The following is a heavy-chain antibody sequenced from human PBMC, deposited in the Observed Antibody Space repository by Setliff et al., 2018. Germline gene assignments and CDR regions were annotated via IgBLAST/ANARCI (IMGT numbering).Heavy chain of an antibody. Sequence: SETLSLTCTVSGGSISSRSYYWGWIRQPPGKGLEWIGSIYHSGSSYYNPSLRSRVTISVDTSKNQFSLKLSSVTAADTAVYYCARRGDGYNYYYWGQGTLVTVSS. CDR3: ARRGDGYNYYY. V-gene: IGHV4-39*07. CDR1: GGSISSRSYY. D-gene: IGHD5-12*01. J-gene: IGHJ4*02. CDR2: IYHSGSS.